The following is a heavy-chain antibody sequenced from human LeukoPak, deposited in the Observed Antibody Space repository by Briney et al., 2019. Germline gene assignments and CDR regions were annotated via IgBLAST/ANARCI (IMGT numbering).Heavy chain of an antibody. Sequence: GGSLRLSCAASGFTFSSYGMHWVRQAPGKGLEWVAFIRSDGSNKYYADAVKGRFTISRDNSKLYLQMNSLRAEDTAVYYCAKKGYSNGWRDSYYFDCWGQGTLVTVSS. J-gene: IGHJ4*02. CDR3: AKKGYSNGWRDSYYFDC. CDR1: GFTFSSYG. CDR2: IRSDGSNK. D-gene: IGHD6-19*01. V-gene: IGHV3-30*02.